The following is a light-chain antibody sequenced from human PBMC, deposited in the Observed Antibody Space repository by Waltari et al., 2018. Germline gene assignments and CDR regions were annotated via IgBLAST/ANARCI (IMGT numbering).Light chain of an antibody. V-gene: IGLV4-69*01. CDR1: SGHSSNV. J-gene: IGLJ3*02. CDR2: VNSDGSH. Sequence: QLVLTQSPSASASLGASVKLTCTLSSGHSSNVVAWHQQRPEKGPRYLMKVNSDGSHSKGDEIPDRFSGSSSGAGRYLTISNLQSEDEADYYCQTGGHGTWVFGGGTKLTVL. CDR3: QTGGHGTWV.